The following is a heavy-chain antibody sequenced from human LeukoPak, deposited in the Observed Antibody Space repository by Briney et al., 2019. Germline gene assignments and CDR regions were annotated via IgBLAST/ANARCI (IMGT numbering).Heavy chain of an antibody. Sequence: SETLSLTCTVSGVSISISSFNWAWIRQPPGKGLEWIGAIHYSGSTYYNPSLKSRVTISVDTSKNRFSLNLSSLTAADTAVYYCARHPTGYPNWFDLWGQGTLVTVSS. J-gene: IGHJ5*02. CDR3: ARHPTGYPNWFDL. CDR2: IHYSGST. D-gene: IGHD3-9*01. CDR1: GVSISISSFN. V-gene: IGHV4-39*01.